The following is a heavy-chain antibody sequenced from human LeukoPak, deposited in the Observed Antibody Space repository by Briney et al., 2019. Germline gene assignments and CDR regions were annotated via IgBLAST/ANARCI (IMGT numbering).Heavy chain of an antibody. J-gene: IGHJ4*02. CDR1: GGPISSYY. V-gene: IGHV4-59*01. CDR2: IYYSGST. D-gene: IGHD6-19*01. Sequence: SETLSLTCTVSGGPISSYYWSWVRQPPGKGLEWIGYIYYSGSTNYNPSLKSRVSISVDTSKNQFSLKLGSVTAADTAVYYCARRMPAGTVDYWGQGTLVTVSS. CDR3: ARRMPAGTVDY.